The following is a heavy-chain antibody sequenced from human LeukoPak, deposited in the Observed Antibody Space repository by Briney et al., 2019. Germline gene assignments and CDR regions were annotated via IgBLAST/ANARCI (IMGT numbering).Heavy chain of an antibody. CDR1: GFTFSSYS. V-gene: IGHV3-21*04. J-gene: IGHJ4*02. Sequence: GGSLRLSCAASGFTFSSYSMNWVRQAPGKGLEWVSSISSSSSYIYYADSVKGRFTISRDNAKNSLYLQMNSLRADDTAVYYCAEHPSMPRGPGYWGQGTLVTVSS. CDR2: ISSSSSYI. CDR3: AEHPSMPRGPGY. D-gene: IGHD3-10*01.